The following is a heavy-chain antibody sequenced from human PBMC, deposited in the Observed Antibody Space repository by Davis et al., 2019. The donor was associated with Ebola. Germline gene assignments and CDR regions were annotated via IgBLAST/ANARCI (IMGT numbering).Heavy chain of an antibody. V-gene: IGHV3-66*01. D-gene: IGHD3-3*01. CDR1: GFPVSSNY. J-gene: IGHJ6*02. CDR3: ARGWYYGDV. CDR2: FYTAGTS. Sequence: GGSLRLSCAASGFPVSSNYMTWVRQAPGKGLEWVSIFYTAGTSYYADSVKGRFTISRDNSKNSLYQQMNSLRDEDTAVYYCARGWYYGDVWGQGTTVTVSS.